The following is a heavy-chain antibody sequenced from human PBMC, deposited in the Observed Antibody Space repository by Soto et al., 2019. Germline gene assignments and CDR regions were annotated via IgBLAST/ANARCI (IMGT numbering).Heavy chain of an antibody. D-gene: IGHD2-15*01. CDR2: INSDGSVS. CDR3: ARGDCVGGTCYSLAGSIYSYMDV. V-gene: IGHV3-74*02. J-gene: IGHJ6*03. CDR1: GFTFSNYW. Sequence: EVQLVESGGGLVQPGGSLRLSCAASGFTFSNYWMYWVRQAPGKGLEWVSRINSDGSVSSHADSVKGRLTISRDNVKNTLYLHMDSLRAEDTAVYYWARGDCVGGTCYSLAGSIYSYMDVWGKGTAVTVFS.